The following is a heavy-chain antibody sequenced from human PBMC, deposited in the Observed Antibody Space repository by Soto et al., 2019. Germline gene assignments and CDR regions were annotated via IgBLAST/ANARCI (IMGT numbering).Heavy chain of an antibody. Sequence: QVQLQESGPGLVKPSETLSLTCTVSGGSVISGSYYWSWIRQPPGKGLEWVGCISDTGSGDYNPSLKSRVTISVHTSKRQFSLRLNSVTAADTAVYYFARAHSVYDPLGMDVWGQGTTVTGSS. CDR2: ISDTGSG. D-gene: IGHD5-12*01. V-gene: IGHV4-61*01. CDR3: ARAHSVYDPLGMDV. CDR1: GGSVISGSYY. J-gene: IGHJ6*02.